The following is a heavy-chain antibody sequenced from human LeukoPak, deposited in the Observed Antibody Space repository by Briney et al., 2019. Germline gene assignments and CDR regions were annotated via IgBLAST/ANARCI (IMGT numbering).Heavy chain of an antibody. Sequence: GGSLRLSCAASGFTFSTYWMGWVRQAPGKGLEWVADIKEDGSDKYSVDSVKGRFTISRDNAKNSLYLQMNSLRAEDTAVYYCARDTYRFFDLWGRGTLVTVSS. V-gene: IGHV3-7*01. J-gene: IGHJ2*01. CDR1: GFTFSTYW. CDR2: IKEDGSDK. CDR3: ARDTYRFFDL.